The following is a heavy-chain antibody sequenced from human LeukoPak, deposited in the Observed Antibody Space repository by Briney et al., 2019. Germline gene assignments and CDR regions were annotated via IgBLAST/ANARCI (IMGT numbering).Heavy chain of an antibody. CDR2: ISSSSSTI. Sequence: GGSVRLSCSASGFTFSSYSMNWVRQAPGKGLEWVSYISSSSSTIYYADSVKGRFTISRDNAKNSLYLQMNSLRAEDTAVYYCAKSTSAVAGYFDYWGQGTLVTVSS. CDR1: GFTFSSYS. V-gene: IGHV3-48*01. J-gene: IGHJ4*02. CDR3: AKSTSAVAGYFDY. D-gene: IGHD6-19*01.